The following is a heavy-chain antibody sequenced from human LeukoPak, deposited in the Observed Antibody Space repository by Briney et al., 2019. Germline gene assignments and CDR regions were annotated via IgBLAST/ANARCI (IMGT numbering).Heavy chain of an antibody. CDR2: FDPEDGET. V-gene: IGHV1-24*01. CDR3: ARDRGDYYYYDSSGYHLHPFDY. CDR1: GYTLTELS. Sequence: ASVKVSCKVSGYTLTELSMHWVRQAPGKGLEWMGGFDPEDGETIYAQKFQGRVTMTEDTSTDTAYMELSSLRSEDTAVYYCARDRGDYYYYDSSGYHLHPFDYWGQGTLVTASS. D-gene: IGHD3-22*01. J-gene: IGHJ4*02.